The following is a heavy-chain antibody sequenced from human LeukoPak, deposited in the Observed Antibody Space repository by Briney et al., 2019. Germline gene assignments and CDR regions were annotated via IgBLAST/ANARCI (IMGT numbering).Heavy chain of an antibody. D-gene: IGHD6-13*01. CDR3: ARTASRGIAAAP. Sequence: PSETLSLTCTVSGGSISSSSYFWGWVRQPPGKGLDWIGSIYYSGSTYYNPSLKSRVTMSVDTSKNQFSLKLSSVTAADTAVYYCARTASRGIAAAPWGQGTLVTVSS. V-gene: IGHV4-39*01. CDR2: IYYSGST. CDR1: GGSISSSSYF. J-gene: IGHJ5*02.